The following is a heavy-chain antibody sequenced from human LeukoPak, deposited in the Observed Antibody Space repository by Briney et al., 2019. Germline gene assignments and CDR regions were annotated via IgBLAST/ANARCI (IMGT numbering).Heavy chain of an antibody. CDR1: GFTFSSYA. CDR2: ISYDGSNK. V-gene: IGHV3-30-3*01. J-gene: IGHJ3*02. D-gene: IGHD2-15*01. Sequence: GGSLRLSCAASGFTFSSYAMHWVRQAPGKGLEWVAVISYDGSNKYYADSVKGRFTISRDNSKNTLYLQMDSLRAEDTAVYYCARDRTYCSGGRCYDLFDIWGQGTMVTVSS. CDR3: ARDRTYCSGGRCYDLFDI.